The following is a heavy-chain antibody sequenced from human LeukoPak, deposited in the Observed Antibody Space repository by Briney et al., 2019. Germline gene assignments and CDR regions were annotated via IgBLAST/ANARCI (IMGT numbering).Heavy chain of an antibody. V-gene: IGHV4-59*08. Sequence: SETLSLTCTVSGGSISSYYWSWIRQPPGKGLEWIGYIYYSGSTNYNPSLKSRVTISVDTSKNQFSLKLSSVTAADTAVYYCARLPFAPAGFSDASWFDPWGQGTLVTVSS. J-gene: IGHJ5*02. CDR3: ARLPFAPAGFSDASWFDP. CDR2: IYYSGST. CDR1: GGSISSYY. D-gene: IGHD6-13*01.